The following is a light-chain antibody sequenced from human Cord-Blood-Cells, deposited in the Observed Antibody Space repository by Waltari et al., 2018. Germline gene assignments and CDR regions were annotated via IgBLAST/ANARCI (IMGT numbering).Light chain of an antibody. J-gene: IGKJ3*01. CDR1: QSISSY. CDR3: QQSYSTPFT. CDR2: AAS. V-gene: IGKV1-39*01. Sequence: DIQMTQSPSSLSASVGDRVTITFRASQSISSYLNWYQQKPGKAPQLLIYAASSLQSGFPSRCSGSGSGTDFTLTISSLQPEDFATYYCQQSYSTPFTFGPGTKVNIK.